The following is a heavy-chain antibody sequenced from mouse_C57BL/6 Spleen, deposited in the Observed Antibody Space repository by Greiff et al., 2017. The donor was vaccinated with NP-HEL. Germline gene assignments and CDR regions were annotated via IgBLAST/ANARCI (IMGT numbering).Heavy chain of an antibody. J-gene: IGHJ2*01. CDR2: ISYDGSN. D-gene: IGHD2-2*01. V-gene: IGHV3-6*01. CDR1: GYSITSGYY. CDR3: ANGYDNY. Sequence: DVQLQESGPGLVKPSQSLSLTCSVTGYSITSGYYWNWIRQFPGNKLEWMGYISYDGSNNYNPSLKNRISITRDTSKNQFFLKLNSVTTEDTATYYCANGYDNYWGQGTTLTVSS.